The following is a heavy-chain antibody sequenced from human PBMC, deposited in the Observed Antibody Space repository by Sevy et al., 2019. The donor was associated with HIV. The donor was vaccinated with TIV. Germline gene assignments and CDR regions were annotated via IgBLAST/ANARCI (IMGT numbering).Heavy chain of an antibody. CDR3: GRDGGGIGGFDI. D-gene: IGHD3-16*01. Sequence: GGSLRLSCAASGFTVSSKYMNWVRQAPGKGLEWVSVIYSDGSTYYADSVRGRFTISRDNSKNTLYLQMNSLRAEDTAVYYCGRDGGGIGGFDIWGQGTMVTVSS. CDR2: IYSDGST. J-gene: IGHJ3*02. V-gene: IGHV3-66*01. CDR1: GFTVSSKY.